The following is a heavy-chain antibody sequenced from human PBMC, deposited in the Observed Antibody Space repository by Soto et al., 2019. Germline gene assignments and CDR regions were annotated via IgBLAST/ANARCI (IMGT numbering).Heavy chain of an antibody. CDR3: ARIRLSSSLRIDY. V-gene: IGHV4-39*01. J-gene: IGHJ4*02. Sequence: AETLSLTCAVSGGSSSSSSYYWGWIRQPPGKGLEWIGSIYYSGSTYYNPSLKSRVTISVDTSKNQFSLKLSSVTAADTAVYYCARIRLSSSLRIDYWGQGTLVTVSS. D-gene: IGHD6-6*01. CDR2: IYYSGST. CDR1: GGSSSSSSYY.